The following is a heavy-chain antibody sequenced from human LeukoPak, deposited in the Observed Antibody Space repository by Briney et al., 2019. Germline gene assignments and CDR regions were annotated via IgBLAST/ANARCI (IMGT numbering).Heavy chain of an antibody. Sequence: ASVKVSCKASGYTFPGHHIHWVRQAPGQGLEWMGWINPKNGGTSYAQKFQGRVTMTRDTSINTAFMELSRLNSDDTAVYFCARDGYGGNSFDYWGQGTLVIVSS. CDR1: GYTFPGHH. V-gene: IGHV1-2*02. CDR3: ARDGYGGNSFDY. D-gene: IGHD4-23*01. CDR2: INPKNGGT. J-gene: IGHJ4*02.